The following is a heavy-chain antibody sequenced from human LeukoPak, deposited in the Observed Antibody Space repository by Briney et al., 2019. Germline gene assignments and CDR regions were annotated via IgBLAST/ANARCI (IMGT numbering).Heavy chain of an antibody. D-gene: IGHD1-14*01. CDR1: GFTFSSYA. J-gene: IGHJ3*02. Sequence: PGGSLRLSCAASGFTFSSYAMNWVRQAPGKGLECVSYISSSGSTIYYVDSVKGRFTISRDNAKNSLYLQMNSLRADDTAVYYCARESSPEDAFDIWGQGTLVTVSS. CDR2: ISSSGSTI. CDR3: ARESSPEDAFDI. V-gene: IGHV3-48*03.